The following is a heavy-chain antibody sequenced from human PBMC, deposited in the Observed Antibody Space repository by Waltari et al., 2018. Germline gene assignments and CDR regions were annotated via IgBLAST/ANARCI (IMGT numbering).Heavy chain of an antibody. CDR2: IWYDGSNK. V-gene: IGHV3-30*18. CDR3: AKDRWGFDY. CDR1: GFTFSSYG. J-gene: IGHJ4*02. D-gene: IGHD3-16*01. Sequence: QVQLVESGGGVVQPGRSLRLSCAASGFTFSSYGMHWVRQAPGKGLEWVAVIWYDGSNKYYADSVKGRFTISRDNSKNTLYLQMNSLRAEDTAMYYCAKDRWGFDYWGQGTLVTVSS.